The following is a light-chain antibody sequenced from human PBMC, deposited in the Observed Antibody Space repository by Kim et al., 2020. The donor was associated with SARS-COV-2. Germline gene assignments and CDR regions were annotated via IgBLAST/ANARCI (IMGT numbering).Light chain of an antibody. J-gene: IGLJ3*02. V-gene: IGLV3-19*01. Sequence: LGQTVRITCQGDSLRSYYASWYQQKPGQAPVLVIYGKNNRPSGIPDRFSCSSSGNTASLTITGAQAEDEADYYCNSRDSSGNHLRVFGGGTQLTVL. CDR1: SLRSYY. CDR3: NSRDSSGNHLRV. CDR2: GKN.